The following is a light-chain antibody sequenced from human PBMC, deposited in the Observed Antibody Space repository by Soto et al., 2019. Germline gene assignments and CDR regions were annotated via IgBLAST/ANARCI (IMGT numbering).Light chain of an antibody. V-gene: IGKV3-20*01. CDR3: QNFGDSPFT. Sequence: EIVLMQSPGTLSLSPGERATLSCRASETISSHYIAWYQQKPGQAPRLLIFGASTRATGIPDRFSGSWSGTDFTLTISRLEPEDFAVYYCQNFGDSPFTFGPGTKVDIK. J-gene: IGKJ3*01. CDR2: GAS. CDR1: ETISSHY.